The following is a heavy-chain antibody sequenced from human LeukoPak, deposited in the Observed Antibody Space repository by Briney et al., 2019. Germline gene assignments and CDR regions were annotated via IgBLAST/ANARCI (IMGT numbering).Heavy chain of an antibody. D-gene: IGHD1-26*01. CDR1: GYTFSNYA. J-gene: IGHJ5*02. V-gene: IGHV7-4-1*02. CDR2: INTNTGNP. CDR3: ARDHGSQRYWFDP. Sequence: RASVKVSCKASGYTFSNYAMSWVRQAPGQGLEWMGWINTNTGNPTYAQGFTGRFVFSLDTSVSTAYLQIISLKAEDTAVYYCARDHGSQRYWFDPWGQGTLVTVSS.